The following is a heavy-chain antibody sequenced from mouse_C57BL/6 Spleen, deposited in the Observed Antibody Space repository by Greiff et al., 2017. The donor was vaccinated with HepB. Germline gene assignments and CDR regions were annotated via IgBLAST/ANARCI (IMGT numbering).Heavy chain of an antibody. CDR3: AREGRYFDY. CDR1: GYAFSSSW. Sequence: VKLMESGPELVKPGASVKISCKASGYAFSSSWMNWVKQRPGKGLEWIGRIYPGDGDTNYNGKFKGKATLTADKSSSTAYMQLSSLTSEDSAVYFCAREGRYFDYWGQGTTLTVSS. J-gene: IGHJ2*01. V-gene: IGHV1-82*01. CDR2: IYPGDGDT.